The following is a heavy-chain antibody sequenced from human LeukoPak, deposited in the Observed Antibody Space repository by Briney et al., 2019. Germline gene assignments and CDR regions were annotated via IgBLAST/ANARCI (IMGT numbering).Heavy chain of an antibody. D-gene: IGHD4-23*01. CDR1: GFTFSSNY. CDR2: IYSGGST. J-gene: IGHJ4*02. V-gene: IGHV3-53*01. Sequence: GGSLRLSCAASGFTFSSNYMSWVRQAPGKGLEWVSVIYSGGSTYYADSVKGRFTISRDNSKNTLYLQMNSLRAEDTAVYYCARAPLDGGNDYWGQGTLVTVSS. CDR3: ARAPLDGGNDY.